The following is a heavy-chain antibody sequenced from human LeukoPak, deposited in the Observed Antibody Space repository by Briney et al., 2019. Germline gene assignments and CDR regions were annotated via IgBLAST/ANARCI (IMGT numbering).Heavy chain of an antibody. CDR1: GFTFSTYS. CDR3: ARDLDIVVVPASWFYP. V-gene: IGHV3-21*01. D-gene: IGHD2-2*03. Sequence: GGSLRLSCAASGFTFSTYSMNWVRHAPGRCLDWVSSISSSSKYIYYADSVKGRFTISRDDAKNSLSLQMNSLRAEDTAVYYCARDLDIVVVPASWFYPWGQGTLVTVSS. CDR2: ISSSSKYI. J-gene: IGHJ5*02.